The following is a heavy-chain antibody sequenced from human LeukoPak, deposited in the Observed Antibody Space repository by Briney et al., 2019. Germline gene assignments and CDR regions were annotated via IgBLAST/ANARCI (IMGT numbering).Heavy chain of an antibody. D-gene: IGHD3-9*01. V-gene: IGHV3-74*01. CDR1: GFTFSSYW. Sequence: GGSLRLSCAASGFTFSSYWMHWVRQAPGKGLVWVSRINEDGSSTSYADSVKGRFTISRDNAKNTLYLQMNSLRAEDTAVYYCVRDWDHFDSDSWGQGTLVTVSS. J-gene: IGHJ5*01. CDR3: VRDWDHFDSDS. CDR2: INEDGSST.